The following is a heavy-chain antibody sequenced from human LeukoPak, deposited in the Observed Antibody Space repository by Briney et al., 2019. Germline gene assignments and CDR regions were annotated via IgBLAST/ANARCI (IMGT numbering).Heavy chain of an antibody. CDR2: INPNSGGT. CDR1: GYTFTGYY. J-gene: IGHJ4*02. D-gene: IGHD3-9*01. CDR3: ARDHRPQRKYYDILTGYHDY. V-gene: IGHV1-2*06. Sequence: VASVKVSCKASGYTFTGYYMHWVRQAPGQGLEWMGRINPNSGGTNYAQKFQGRVTMTRDTSISTAYMELSRLRSDDTAVYYCARDHRPQRKYYDILTGYHDYWGQGTLVTVSS.